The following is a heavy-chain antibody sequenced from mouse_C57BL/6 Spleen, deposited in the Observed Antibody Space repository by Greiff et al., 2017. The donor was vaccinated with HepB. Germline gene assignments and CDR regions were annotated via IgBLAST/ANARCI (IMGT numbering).Heavy chain of an antibody. CDR2: IYPGDGDT. J-gene: IGHJ2*01. D-gene: IGHD2-4*01. CDR3: ARSRYYDSFDY. V-gene: IGHV1-80*01. Sequence: VQLQQSGAELVKPGASVKISCKASGYAFSSYWMNWVKQRPGKGLEWIGQIYPGDGDTNYNGQFKGKATLTADKSSSTAYMQLSSLTSEDSAVYFCARSRYYDSFDYWGQGTTLTVSS. CDR1: GYAFSSYW.